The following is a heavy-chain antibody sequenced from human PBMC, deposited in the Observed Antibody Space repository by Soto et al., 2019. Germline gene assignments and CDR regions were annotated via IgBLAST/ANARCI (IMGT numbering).Heavy chain of an antibody. CDR2: MNPNSGST. CDR3: ARERGAFDI. J-gene: IGHJ3*02. CDR1: GYTFTSYD. Sequence: QVQLVQSGAEVKKPGASVKVSCKASGYTFTSYDINWVRQATGQGLEWMGWMNPNSGSTAYAQKFQGRVTMIRNTSISTAYMEXXXXXXXXXXXXXXARERGAFDIWGQGTMVTVSS. V-gene: IGHV1-8*01.